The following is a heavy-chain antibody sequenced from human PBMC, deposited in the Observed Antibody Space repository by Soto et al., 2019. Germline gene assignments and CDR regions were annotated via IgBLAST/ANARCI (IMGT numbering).Heavy chain of an antibody. Sequence: XSVKVSCKASGYSFTSLDINWVRQTAGQGLEWMGWMQPSTGRTGYAQKFQGRVTMTRDTSINTAYMELTTLTSDDTAFYYCARGVSAGVDYWGQGTLVTVPS. D-gene: IGHD1-26*01. V-gene: IGHV1-8*01. CDR2: MQPSTGRT. CDR1: GYSFTSLD. J-gene: IGHJ4*02. CDR3: ARGVSAGVDY.